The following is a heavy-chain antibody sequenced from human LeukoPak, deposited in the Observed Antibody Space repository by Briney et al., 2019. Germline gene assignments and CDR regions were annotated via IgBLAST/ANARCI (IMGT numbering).Heavy chain of an antibody. V-gene: IGHV4-59*08. Sequence: SETLSLTCSVSGGSISDYYWSWIRQPPGKGLEWIGYIYYSGIVNYNPSLKTRVTISVDTSKNQFSLKLNSVTAADKAVYYCARWGSNMAREKGDHWGQGTLVTVSS. CDR3: ARWGSNMAREKGDH. D-gene: IGHD3-10*01. J-gene: IGHJ4*02. CDR2: IYYSGIV. CDR1: GGSISDYY.